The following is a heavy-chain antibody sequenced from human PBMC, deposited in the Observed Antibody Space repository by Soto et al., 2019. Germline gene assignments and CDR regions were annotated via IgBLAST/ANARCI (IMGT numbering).Heavy chain of an antibody. CDR3: ARAISRFVT. Sequence: QVQIVQSGAEMKKPGASVKSSCKTSGINYNTYAIHWVRQAPGQGLEWMGWINAGNGDTRYSQNFQGRVTLTRDTSASTVYMDLDGLKSEGTGVDYCARAISRFVTWGQVTLVTVSS. V-gene: IGHV1-3*01. CDR1: GINYNTYA. CDR2: INAGNGDT. J-gene: IGHJ4*02. D-gene: IGHD3-16*02.